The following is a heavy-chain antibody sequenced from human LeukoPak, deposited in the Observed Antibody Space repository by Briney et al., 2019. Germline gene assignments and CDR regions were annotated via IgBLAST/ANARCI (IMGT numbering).Heavy chain of an antibody. J-gene: IGHJ4*02. D-gene: IGHD6-6*01. V-gene: IGHV3-48*03. CDR1: GFPFSSYE. CDR3: ARGSSSSA. CDR2: ISIIGTTI. Sequence: PGGSLRLSCAASGFPFSSYEMNWVRQAPGKGRGWVSHISIIGTTIYYADSVKGRFTISRDNAKNSLFLQLNSLRAEDTAAYYCARGSSSSAWGQGTLVTVSS.